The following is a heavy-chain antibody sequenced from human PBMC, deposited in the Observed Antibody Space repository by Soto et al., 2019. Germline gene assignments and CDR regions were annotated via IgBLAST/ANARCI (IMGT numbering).Heavy chain of an antibody. CDR3: ARRTQQGWSYGMDV. V-gene: IGHV4-61*01. CDR2: IYYSGGT. CDR1: GGSVSSGSCY. J-gene: IGHJ6*02. D-gene: IGHD2-15*01. Sequence: SETLSPTCTVSGGSVSSGSCYWSWIRQPPGKGLELIVYIYYSGGTNYNPALKSRVTISVDTSKTQFYLKLSSVTSADTAVYYRARRTQQGWSYGMDVWGQGTTVTVS.